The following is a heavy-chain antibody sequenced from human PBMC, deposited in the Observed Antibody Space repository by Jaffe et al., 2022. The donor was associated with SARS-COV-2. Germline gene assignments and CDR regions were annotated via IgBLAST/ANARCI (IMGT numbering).Heavy chain of an antibody. Sequence: QVQLQESGPGLVKPSQTLSLTCTVSGGSISSGSYYWSWIRQPAGKGLEWIGRIYTSGSTNYNPSLKSRVTISVDTSKNQFSLKLSSVTAADTAVYYCARDASSYYDILTGLNWFDPWGQGTLVTVSS. V-gene: IGHV4-61*02. D-gene: IGHD3-9*01. CDR1: GGSISSGSYY. J-gene: IGHJ5*02. CDR3: ARDASSYYDILTGLNWFDP. CDR2: IYTSGST.